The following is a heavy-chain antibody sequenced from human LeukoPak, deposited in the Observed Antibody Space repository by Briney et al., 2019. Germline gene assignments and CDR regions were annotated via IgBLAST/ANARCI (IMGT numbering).Heavy chain of an antibody. CDR2: KRYDGSNK. CDR1: GFPLLSYG. J-gene: IGHJ4*02. D-gene: IGHD5-18*01. V-gene: IGHV3-30*02. Sequence: PGGSLRLSFAAPGFPLLSYGMYRVPWAPGKGLERVASKRYDGSNKYYADSVKGRFTISRENSKNTLYLKMNSLRAEDTAVYYCARADSYGYFDYWGQGTLVTVSS. CDR3: ARADSYGYFDY.